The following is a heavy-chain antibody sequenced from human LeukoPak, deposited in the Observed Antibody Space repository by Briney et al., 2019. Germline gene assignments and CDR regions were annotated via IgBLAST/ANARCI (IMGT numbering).Heavy chain of an antibody. D-gene: IGHD2-15*01. Sequence: GASVKVSCTASGYTFTGYYMHWVRKGPGQGHEWMGRIIPIFGTANYAQTFQGRVTITTDESTSTAYMELSSLRSEDTAAYYCARLGIGYYYMDVWGKGTTVTVSS. CDR3: ARLGIGYYYMDV. J-gene: IGHJ6*03. CDR1: GYTFTGYY. V-gene: IGHV1-69*05. CDR2: IIPIFGTA.